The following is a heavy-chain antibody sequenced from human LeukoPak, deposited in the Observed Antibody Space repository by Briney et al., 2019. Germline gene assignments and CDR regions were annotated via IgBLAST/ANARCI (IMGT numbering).Heavy chain of an antibody. CDR3: TRRVDATRWYDP. J-gene: IGHJ5*02. Sequence: GGSLRLSCAASGFSFSTYWMHWVRQAPGEGLVWVSRINGDGSTTNYADSVKGRFTISRDDAKNTLYLQMNSLRAEDTAVYYCTRRVDATRWYDPWGQGTLVTVSS. CDR2: INGDGSTT. D-gene: IGHD2-15*01. CDR1: GFSFSTYW. V-gene: IGHV3-74*01.